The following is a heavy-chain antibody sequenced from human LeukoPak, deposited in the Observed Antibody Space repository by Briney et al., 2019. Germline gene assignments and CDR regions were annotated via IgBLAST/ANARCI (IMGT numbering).Heavy chain of an antibody. V-gene: IGHV3-21*01. CDR1: GFTFSSFT. CDR3: ARASDLDY. CDR2: ISSSSSYI. J-gene: IGHJ4*02. Sequence: PGGSLRLSCAASGFTFSSFTMNWVRQAPGKGLEWVSSISSSSSYIYYADSVKGRFTISRDNPKNSLYLQMNSLGAEDTAVYYCARASDLDYWGQGDLVTVSS.